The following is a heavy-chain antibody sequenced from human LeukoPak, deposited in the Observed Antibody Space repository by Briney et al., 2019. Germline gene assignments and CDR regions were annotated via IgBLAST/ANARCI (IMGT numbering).Heavy chain of an antibody. D-gene: IGHD6-13*01. CDR1: GFTFSSYA. CDR2: ISGSGDST. CDR3: ARVLAAAWGPSTLTDWFDP. V-gene: IGHV3-23*01. Sequence: GGSLRLSCAASGFTFSSYAMSWVRQAPGKGLEWVSAISGSGDSTYYADSVKGRFTISRDNSKNTLYLQMNGLRAEDTAVYYCARVLAAAWGPSTLTDWFDPWGQGTLVTVSS. J-gene: IGHJ5*02.